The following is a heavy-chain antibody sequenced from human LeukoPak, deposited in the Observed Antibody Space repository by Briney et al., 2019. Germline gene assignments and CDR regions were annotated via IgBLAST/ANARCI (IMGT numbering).Heavy chain of an antibody. CDR2: VSGTGGST. J-gene: IGHJ3*02. Sequence: GGSLRLACAASGFTFSSDAMGWVRQAPGKGLEWVSAVSGTGGSTYYANSVKGWFTISRDNYKSTLYLQMNSLRAEDTAVYYCAKHRAGRWPQTDAFDIWGQGTMVTVSS. D-gene: IGHD2-15*01. CDR3: AKHRAGRWPQTDAFDI. CDR1: GFTFSSDA. V-gene: IGHV3-23*01.